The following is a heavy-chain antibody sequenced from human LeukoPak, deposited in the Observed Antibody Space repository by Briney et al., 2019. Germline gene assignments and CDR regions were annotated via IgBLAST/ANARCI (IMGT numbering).Heavy chain of an antibody. CDR3: ARHRRDGYKV. Sequence: PSETLSLTCTVFGGSISSYYWSWIRQPPGKGLEWIGYIYYSGSTNYNPSLKSRVTISVDTSKNQFSLKLSSVTAADTAVYYCARHRRDGYKVWGQGTLVTVSS. CDR2: IYYSGST. J-gene: IGHJ4*02. CDR1: GGSISSYY. D-gene: IGHD5-24*01. V-gene: IGHV4-59*08.